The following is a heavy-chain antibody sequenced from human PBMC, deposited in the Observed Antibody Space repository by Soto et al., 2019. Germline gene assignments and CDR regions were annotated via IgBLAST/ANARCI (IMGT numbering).Heavy chain of an antibody. D-gene: IGHD4-17*01. CDR3: SRDAINDYGDYVLTFDY. Sequence: GGSLRLSCAASGFTFSSYSMNWVRQAPGKGLEWVSYISSSSSTIYYADSVKGRFPISRDNAKNSLYLQMNSLRAEDTAVYYCSRDAINDYGDYVLTFDYWGQGTLVTVSS. CDR1: GFTFSSYS. CDR2: ISSSSSTI. J-gene: IGHJ4*02. V-gene: IGHV3-48*01.